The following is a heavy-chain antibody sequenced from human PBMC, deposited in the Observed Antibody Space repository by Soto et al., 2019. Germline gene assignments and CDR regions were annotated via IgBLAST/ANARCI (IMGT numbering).Heavy chain of an antibody. J-gene: IGHJ5*02. V-gene: IGHV4-31*03. CDR1: GVSISSGGYY. CDR3: ARSVFP. CDR2: ISYSGST. Sequence: QVQLQESGPGLVKPSQTLSLTCTVSGVSISSGGYYWTWIRQHPGKALEWMGYISYSGSTYYNPALKSRVTISVDPSKNQFSLKLSSVTAADTAVYYCARSVFPWGQGTLVTVSS.